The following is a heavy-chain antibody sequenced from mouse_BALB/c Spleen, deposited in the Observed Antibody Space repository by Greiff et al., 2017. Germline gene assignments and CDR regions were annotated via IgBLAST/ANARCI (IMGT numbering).Heavy chain of an antibody. CDR3: ASPLITTAPWFAY. CDR1: GFTFSSYY. V-gene: IGHV5-6-2*01. CDR2: INSNGGST. D-gene: IGHD1-2*01. Sequence: EVQGVESGGGLVKLGGSLKLSCAASGFTFSSYYMSWVRQTPEKRLELVAAINSNGGSTYYPDTVKGRFTISRDNAKNTLYLQMSSLKSEDTALYYCASPLITTAPWFAYWGQGTLVTVSA. J-gene: IGHJ3*01.